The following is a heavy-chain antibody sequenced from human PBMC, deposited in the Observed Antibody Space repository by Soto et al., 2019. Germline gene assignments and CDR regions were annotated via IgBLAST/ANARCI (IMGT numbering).Heavy chain of an antibody. D-gene: IGHD1-26*01. CDR2: VSAYNRNT. V-gene: IGHV1-18*01. Sequence: QVQLVQCGPEVKKPGASVKVSCKGSGYPYSNYGVTWVRQAPGQGLERLGWVSAYNRNTDYAQKFEDRATMTIDTSTNTAYLELRGLTPDDTAVYYCARERRWEPLLYWGQGTL. CDR1: GYPYSNYG. J-gene: IGHJ4*02. CDR3: ARERRWEPLLY.